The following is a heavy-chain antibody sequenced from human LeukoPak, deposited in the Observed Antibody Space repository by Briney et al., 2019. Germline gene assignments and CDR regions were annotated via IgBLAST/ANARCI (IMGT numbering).Heavy chain of an antibody. CDR1: GYTFTSYY. V-gene: IGHV1-46*01. CDR2: INPSGGST. D-gene: IGHD5-18*01. Sequence: ASVKVSCKASGYTFTSYYMHWVRQAPGQGLEWMGIINPSGGSTSYAQKFQGRVTMTRDTSTSTVYMELSSLRSEDTAVYYCARETPDVDTAMVYFDYWGQGTLVTVSS. CDR3: ARETPDVDTAMVYFDY. J-gene: IGHJ4*02.